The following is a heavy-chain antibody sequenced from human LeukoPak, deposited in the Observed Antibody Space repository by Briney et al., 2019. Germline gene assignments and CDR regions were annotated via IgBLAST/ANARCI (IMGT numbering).Heavy chain of an antibody. CDR1: GFTLRSYT. CDR2: ISSSSSYI. V-gene: IGHV3-21*01. CDR3: ARAYGDYSLGYFQH. Sequence: GSLRLSCAASGFTLRSYTMNWVRQAPGKGLEWVSSISSSSSYIYYADSVKGRFTISRDNAKSSLYLQMNSLRAEDTAVYYCARAYGDYSLGYFQHWGQGTLVTVSS. D-gene: IGHD4-17*01. J-gene: IGHJ1*01.